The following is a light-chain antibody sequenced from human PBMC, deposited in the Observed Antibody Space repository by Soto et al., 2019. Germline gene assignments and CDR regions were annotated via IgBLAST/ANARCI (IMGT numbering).Light chain of an antibody. Sequence: EVFFTQSPATQSLSPGERATLSCRASQSVSSYLAWYQQKPGQAPRLLIYDASNRATGIPARFSGSGSGTDFTLTISSLEPEDFAVYYCQQRVTFGPGTKVDIK. CDR3: QQRVT. V-gene: IGKV3-11*01. J-gene: IGKJ3*01. CDR1: QSVSSY. CDR2: DAS.